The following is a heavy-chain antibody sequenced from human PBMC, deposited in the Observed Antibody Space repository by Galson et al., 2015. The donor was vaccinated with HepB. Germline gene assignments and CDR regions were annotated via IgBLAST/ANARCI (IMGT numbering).Heavy chain of an antibody. Sequence: SLRLSCAASGFTFDDYAMHWVRQAPGKGLEWVSGISWNRNNIGYADSVKGRFTISRDNAKNSLYLQMNSLRAEDTAFYYCVKGGTGVYSAWNSWGQGTLVTVSS. J-gene: IGHJ4*02. D-gene: IGHD6-19*01. CDR3: VKGGTGVYSAWNS. CDR1: GFTFDDYA. V-gene: IGHV3-9*01. CDR2: ISWNRNNI.